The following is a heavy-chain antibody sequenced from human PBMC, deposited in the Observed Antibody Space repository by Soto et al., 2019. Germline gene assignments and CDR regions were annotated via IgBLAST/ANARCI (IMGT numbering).Heavy chain of an antibody. J-gene: IGHJ4*02. Sequence: PSETLSLTCTVSGDSISSNYWTWIRQPPGKGLEWIGYVYNSGSTNYNPSLKSRVTISEDTPKSQFSLKVNSMTAADTAVFYCARYRREAVAGYTLENWGQGILVTVSS. CDR2: VYNSGST. V-gene: IGHV4-59*01. D-gene: IGHD6-13*01. CDR1: GDSISSNY. CDR3: ARYRREAVAGYTLEN.